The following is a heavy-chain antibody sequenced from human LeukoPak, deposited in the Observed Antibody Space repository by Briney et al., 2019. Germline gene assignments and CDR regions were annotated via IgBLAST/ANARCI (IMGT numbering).Heavy chain of an antibody. CDR3: AKEGCSSTRCYAGFDY. CDR2: ISGSGGST. J-gene: IGHJ4*02. Sequence: GGSLRLSCAASGFTFSSYARSWVRQAPGKGLEWVSAISGSGGSTYYADSVKGRFTISRDNSKNTLYLQMNSLRAEDTAVYYCAKEGCSSTRCYAGFDYWGQGTPGHRLL. V-gene: IGHV3-23*01. D-gene: IGHD2-2*01. CDR1: GFTFSSYA.